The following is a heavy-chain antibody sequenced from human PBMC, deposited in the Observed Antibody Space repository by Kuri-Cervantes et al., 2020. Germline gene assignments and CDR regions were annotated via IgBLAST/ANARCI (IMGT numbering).Heavy chain of an antibody. Sequence: GESLKISCAASGFTFSSYAMSWVRQAPGKGLEWVSAISGSGGSTYYADSVKGRFTISRDNSKNSLYLQMNSLRTEDTALYYCAKDISRLFRAMDVWGKGTAVTVSS. CDR3: AKDISRLFRAMDV. CDR2: ISGSGGST. D-gene: IGHD3-10*01. CDR1: GFTFSSYA. V-gene: IGHV3-23*01. J-gene: IGHJ6*03.